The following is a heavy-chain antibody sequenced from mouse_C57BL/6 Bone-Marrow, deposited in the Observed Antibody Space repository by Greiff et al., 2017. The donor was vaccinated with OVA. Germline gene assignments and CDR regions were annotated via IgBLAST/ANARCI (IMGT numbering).Heavy chain of an antibody. CDR1: GFSLTSYG. Sequence: VQVVESGPGLVQPSQSLSITCTVSGFSLTSYGVHWVRQSPGKGLEWLGVIWSGGSTDYNAAFISRLSISKDNSKSQVFFKMNSLQADDTAIYYCARNWIAYDGNFDVWGTGTTVTVSS. CDR2: IWSGGST. D-gene: IGHD2-3*01. V-gene: IGHV2-2*01. J-gene: IGHJ1*03. CDR3: ARNWIAYDGNFDV.